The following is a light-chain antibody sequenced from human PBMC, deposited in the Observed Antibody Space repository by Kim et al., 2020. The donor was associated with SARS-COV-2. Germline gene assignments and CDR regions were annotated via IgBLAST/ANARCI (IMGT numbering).Light chain of an antibody. Sequence: SYELTQPPSVSVSPGQTASITCSGDKLGDKYAYWYQQKPGQSPVLVIYEDTKRPSGIPERFSPSNSENTATLTISGTQAIDEADYYCQAWGTRTVVFGGGTQLTVL. J-gene: IGLJ2*01. CDR3: QAWGTRTVV. V-gene: IGLV3-1*01. CDR1: KLGDKY. CDR2: EDT.